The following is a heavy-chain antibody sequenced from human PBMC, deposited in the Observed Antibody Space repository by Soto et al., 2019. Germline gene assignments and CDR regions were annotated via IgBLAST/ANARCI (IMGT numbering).Heavy chain of an antibody. CDR2: VNPNRGDT. CDR3: ARVSFLAPVTGAEIFDF. V-gene: IGHV1-8*01. CDR1: GYSFTSYD. J-gene: IGHJ3*01. Sequence: QVQLVQSGAEVKKPGASVKVSCKASGYSFTSYDMNWVRQAPGQGLEWMGWVNPNRGDTGYAQKFPDRVTMTTATSIRTAYMELSSLRSEDTAVYYCARVSFLAPVTGAEIFDFWGQGTMVTVSS. D-gene: IGHD2-21*02.